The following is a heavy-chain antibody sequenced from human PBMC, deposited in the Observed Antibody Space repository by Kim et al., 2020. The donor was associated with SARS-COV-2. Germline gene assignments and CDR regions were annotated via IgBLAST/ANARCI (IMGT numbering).Heavy chain of an antibody. Sequence: GGSLRLSCAASGFTFDDYIMDWVRQAPGKGLEWVSLISWDGSNTYYADSVKGRFTIPRDNSKNSLYLQMNSLRTEDTALYSFAKDSRRAARSYYYGMDVWGQGTTVTVSS. J-gene: IGHJ6*02. D-gene: IGHD6-25*01. CDR3: AKDSRRAARSYYYGMDV. CDR1: GFTFDDYI. CDR2: ISWDGSNT. V-gene: IGHV3-43*01.